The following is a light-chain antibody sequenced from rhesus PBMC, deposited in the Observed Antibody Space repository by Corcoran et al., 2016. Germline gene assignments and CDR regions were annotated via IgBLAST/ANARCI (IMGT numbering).Light chain of an antibody. CDR1: QDISYW. CDR2: KAS. Sequence: DIQMTQSPSSLSASVGDRVTITCRASQDISYWLAWYQQKPGKAPNLLIYKASSLQSGVPSRFSVSGSGTDFPLPISSLQPEDFATYYGQQYNTVVTFGGGTKVEIK. J-gene: IGKJ4*01. CDR3: QQYNTVVT. V-gene: IGKV1-21*01.